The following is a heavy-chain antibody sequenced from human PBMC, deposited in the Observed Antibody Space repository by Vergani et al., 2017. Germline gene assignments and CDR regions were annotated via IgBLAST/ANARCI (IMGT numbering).Heavy chain of an antibody. CDR1: GFTFSDHY. Sequence: QVQLVESGGGLVKPEGSLRLSCAASGFTFSDHYMTWVRQAPGKGLEWISYISDSGRTIYYAESVKGRFTISRDNAKNFLYLQMNSLRAEDTAIYYCVRLPRGPWNFDLWGRGTLITVSS. V-gene: IGHV3-11*01. J-gene: IGHJ2*01. CDR2: ISDSGRTI. CDR3: VRLPRGPWNFDL.